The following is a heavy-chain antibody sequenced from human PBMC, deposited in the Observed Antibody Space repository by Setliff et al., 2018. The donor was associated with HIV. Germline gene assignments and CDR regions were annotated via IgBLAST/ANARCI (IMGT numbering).Heavy chain of an antibody. J-gene: IGHJ3*02. V-gene: IGHV1-69*13. Sequence: SVKVSCKASGGTFSSYAISWVRQAPGQGLEWMGGIIPIFGTANYAQKFQGRVAITADESTSTAYMELSSLRSEDTAVYYCARDRSNYVGLDAFDIWGQGTMVTVSS. CDR3: ARDRSNYVGLDAFDI. CDR2: IIPIFGTA. D-gene: IGHD4-4*01. CDR1: GGTFSSYA.